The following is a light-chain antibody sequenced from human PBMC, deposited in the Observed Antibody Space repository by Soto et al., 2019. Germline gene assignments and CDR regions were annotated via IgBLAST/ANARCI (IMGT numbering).Light chain of an antibody. CDR3: VAWDGSLSSVL. J-gene: IGLJ3*02. CDR1: SSNIGSNY. Sequence: QSVLTQPPSASGTPGQRVTISCSGSSSNIGSNYVYWYQQLPGTAPKLLIYRNDQRPSGVPDRFSGSKSGTSGSLAISGLRSEDEADYYCVAWDGSLSSVLFGGGTKLTVL. CDR2: RND. V-gene: IGLV1-47*01.